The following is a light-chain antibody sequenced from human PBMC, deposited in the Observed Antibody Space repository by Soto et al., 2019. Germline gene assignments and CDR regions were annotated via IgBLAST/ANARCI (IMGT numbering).Light chain of an antibody. CDR3: QQTYSLYSPWT. CDR1: QSISNY. J-gene: IGKJ1*01. Sequence: DIQMTQYPSSLSASVGDRITITCRASQSISNYLNWYQQKPGKAPKLLINIASSLQSGVPSRFSGSGSGTDFTLTISNVQPEDFATYYCQQTYSLYSPWTFGQGTKVDIK. CDR2: IAS. V-gene: IGKV1-39*01.